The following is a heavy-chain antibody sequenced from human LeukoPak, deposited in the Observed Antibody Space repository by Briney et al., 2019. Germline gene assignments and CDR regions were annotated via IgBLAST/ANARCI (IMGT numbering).Heavy chain of an antibody. CDR2: INPNSGGT. V-gene: IGHV1-2*02. Sequence: GASVKVSCKASGYTFTGYYMHWVRQAPGQGLEWMGWINPNSGGTNYAQKFQGGVTMTRDTSISTAYMEVSRLRSDDTAVYYCARAPGGYAFDIWGQGTMVTVSS. CDR1: GYTFTGYY. CDR3: ARAPGGYAFDI. J-gene: IGHJ3*02.